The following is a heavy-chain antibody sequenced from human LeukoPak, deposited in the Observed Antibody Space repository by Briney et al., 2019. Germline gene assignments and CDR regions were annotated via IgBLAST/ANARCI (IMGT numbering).Heavy chain of an antibody. J-gene: IGHJ4*02. Sequence: GGSLRLSCAASGFTFSSYAMSWVRQAPGKGLEWVSAISGSGGSTYYADSVKGRFTISRDNSKNTLYLQMSSLRAEDTAVYYCAKVVSGWFDVWGYCDYWGQGTLVTVSS. CDR1: GFTFSSYA. CDR2: ISGSGGST. V-gene: IGHV3-23*01. D-gene: IGHD6-19*01. CDR3: AKVVSGWFDVWGYCDY.